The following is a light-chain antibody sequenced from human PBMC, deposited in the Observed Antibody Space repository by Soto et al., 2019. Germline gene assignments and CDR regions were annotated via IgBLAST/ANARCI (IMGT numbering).Light chain of an antibody. V-gene: IGKV1-39*01. J-gene: IGKJ5*01. CDR1: QDISND. Sequence: IQMTQSPSSLSASVGDRVTITCRTSQDISNDLDWYQQKPGKAPNLLIYAASSLESGVPARFSGSGSGTHFTLTITGLQPEDFATYYCQQTYSSLPITFGQGTRLEIK. CDR3: QQTYSSLPIT. CDR2: AAS.